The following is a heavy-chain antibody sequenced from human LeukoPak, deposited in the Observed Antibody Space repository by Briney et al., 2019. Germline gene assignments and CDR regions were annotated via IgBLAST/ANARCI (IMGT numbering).Heavy chain of an antibody. CDR3: ARAAITMIVVAHIPIPDAFDI. CDR2: IIPIFGTA. D-gene: IGHD3-22*01. J-gene: IGHJ3*02. CDR1: GGTFSSYA. V-gene: IGHV1-69*05. Sequence: SVKVSCKASGGTFSSYAISWVRQAPGQGLEWMGGIIPIFGTANYAQKFQGRVTITTDESTSTAYMELSSLRSEDTAVYYCARAAITMIVVAHIPIPDAFDIWGQGTMVTVSS.